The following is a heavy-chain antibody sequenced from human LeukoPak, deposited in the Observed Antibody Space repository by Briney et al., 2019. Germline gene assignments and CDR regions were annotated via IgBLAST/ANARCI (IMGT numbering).Heavy chain of an antibody. CDR3: ARSLTYSGYDYTGGFDY. CDR2: INPNSGGT. Sequence: GASVKVSCKASGYTFTGYYMHWVRQAPGQGLEWMGWINPNSGGTNYAQKFQGRVTMTRDTSISTAYMELSRLRSDDTAVYYCARSLTYSGYDYTGGFDYWGQGTLVTVSS. V-gene: IGHV1-2*02. J-gene: IGHJ4*02. CDR1: GYTFTGYY. D-gene: IGHD5-12*01.